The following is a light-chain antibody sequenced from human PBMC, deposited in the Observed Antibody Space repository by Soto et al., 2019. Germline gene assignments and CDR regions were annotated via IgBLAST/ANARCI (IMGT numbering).Light chain of an antibody. CDR2: HTS. V-gene: IGKV1-39*01. Sequence: DMQMTQSPSSLSASVGDRVTITCRASPSLTSYLNWYQHRPGKAPKLLLYHTSNLQTGVPSRFGGSGSGTDFTLTITSRQPEDVATYYWQHLGTIGQGTKLETK. CDR3: QHLGT. J-gene: IGKJ2*01. CDR1: PSLTSY.